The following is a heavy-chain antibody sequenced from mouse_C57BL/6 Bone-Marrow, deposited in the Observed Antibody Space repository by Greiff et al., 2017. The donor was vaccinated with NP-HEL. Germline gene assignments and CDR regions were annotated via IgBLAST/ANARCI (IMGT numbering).Heavy chain of an antibody. V-gene: IGHV1-76*01. CDR2: IYPGSGNT. CDR3: ARSDRQLRLVYAMDY. Sequence: VKLQESGAELVRPGASVKLSCKASGYTFTDYYINWVKQRPGQGLEWIARIYPGSGNTYYNEKFKGKATLTAEKSSSTAYMQLSSLTSEDSAVYFCARSDRQLRLVYAMDYWGQGTSVTVSS. J-gene: IGHJ4*01. CDR1: GYTFTDYY. D-gene: IGHD3-2*02.